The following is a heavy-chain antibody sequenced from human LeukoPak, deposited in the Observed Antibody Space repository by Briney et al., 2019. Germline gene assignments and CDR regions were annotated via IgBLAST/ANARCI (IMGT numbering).Heavy chain of an antibody. Sequence: GGSLRLSCAASGFTFNDYYMSWIRQAPGKGLEWLSYINIGGTSTHYADSVKGRFTISRDNAKKSLYLEMNNLRAEDTAVYYCATDGVGFDTWGQGVLVTVSS. V-gene: IGHV3-11*01. CDR2: INIGGTST. CDR3: ATDGVGFDT. J-gene: IGHJ5*02. CDR1: GFTFNDYY.